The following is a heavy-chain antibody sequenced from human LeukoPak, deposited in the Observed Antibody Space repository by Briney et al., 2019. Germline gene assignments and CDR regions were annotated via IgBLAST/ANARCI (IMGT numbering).Heavy chain of an antibody. CDR2: IYYSGST. V-gene: IGHV4-31*03. J-gene: IGHJ4*02. D-gene: IGHD2-8*01. CDR3: ARVACTNGVCYFDY. Sequence: SETLSLTCTVSGGSISSGGYYWSWLRQHPGKGLEWIGYIYYSGSTYYNPSLKSRVTISVDTSKNQFSLKLSSVTAADTAVYYCARVACTNGVCYFDYWGQGTLVTVSS. CDR1: GGSISSGGYY.